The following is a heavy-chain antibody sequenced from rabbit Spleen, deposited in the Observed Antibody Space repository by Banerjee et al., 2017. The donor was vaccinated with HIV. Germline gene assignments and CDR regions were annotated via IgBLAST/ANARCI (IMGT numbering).Heavy chain of an antibody. CDR1: GFSFSAGYY. CDR3: ARDVGTSFSTYGMDL. V-gene: IGHV1S40*01. D-gene: IGHD8-1*01. J-gene: IGHJ6*01. Sequence: QSLEESGGDLVKPGASLTLTCTASGFSFSAGYYMCWVRQAPGKGLEWIACIHGGSRNNIYYASWAKGRFTISKTSSTTVTLQMTSLTAADTATYFCARDVGTSFSTYGMDLWGPGTLVTVS. CDR2: IHGGSRNNI.